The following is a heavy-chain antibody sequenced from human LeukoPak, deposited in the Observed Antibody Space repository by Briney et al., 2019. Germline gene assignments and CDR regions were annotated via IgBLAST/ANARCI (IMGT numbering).Heavy chain of an antibody. Sequence: GRSLRLSCAASGFTFSSYGMHWVRQAPGKGLEWVAIISHDGSNKYYACSVKGRFTISRDNSKNSLYLQMNRPRAEDTAVYYCAKDGLSGCAQRSFFDYWGQGSLVIVSS. CDR3: AKDGLSGCAQRSFFDY. CDR2: ISHDGSNK. CDR1: GFTFSSYG. J-gene: IGHJ4*02. V-gene: IGHV3-30*18. D-gene: IGHD3-22*01.